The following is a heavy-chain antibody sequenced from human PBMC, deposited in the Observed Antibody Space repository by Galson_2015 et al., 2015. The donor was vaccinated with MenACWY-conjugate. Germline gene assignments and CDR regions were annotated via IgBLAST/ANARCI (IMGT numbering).Heavy chain of an antibody. CDR3: ATGGAKGLTTVTMHY. CDR2: VDPEDAET. Sequence: VKVSCKVSGYTFMDYYMHWVQQAPGKGLEWMGLVDPEDAETKYAERFQGRVTISADTSTDTAYLELSSLRSEDTGVYYCATGGAKGLTTVTMHYWGQGTPVTVSS. J-gene: IGHJ4*02. D-gene: IGHD4-17*01. CDR1: GYTFMDYY. V-gene: IGHV1-69-2*01.